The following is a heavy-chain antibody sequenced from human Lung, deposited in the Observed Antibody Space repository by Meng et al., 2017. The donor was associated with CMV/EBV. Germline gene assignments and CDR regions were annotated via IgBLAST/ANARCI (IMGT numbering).Heavy chain of an antibody. CDR2: INPGTKNR. Sequence: ASVXVSCKASGFSFSDSFVHWMRQAPGQGLEWMGWINPGTKNRDTAEKFHDRVTLTGDTTTGTAHMELRSLTSDDTAVYYCARVVGFCSGASCILDAYDVWXQGTXVTVSS. CDR3: ARVVGFCSGASCILDAYDV. J-gene: IGHJ3*01. V-gene: IGHV1-2*02. CDR1: GFSFSDSF. D-gene: IGHD2-15*01.